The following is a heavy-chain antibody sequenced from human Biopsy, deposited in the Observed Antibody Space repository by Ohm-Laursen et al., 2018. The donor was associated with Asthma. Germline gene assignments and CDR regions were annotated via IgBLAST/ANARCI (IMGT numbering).Heavy chain of an antibody. D-gene: IGHD5-12*01. Sequence: SLRLSCSASGFTFSSYSMNWVRQAPGKGLEWVSSISSSSSYIYYADSVKGRFTISRDNAKNSLYLQMNSLRAEDTAVYYCARGYSGSDRIVYYYSGLEVWGQGTTVTVSS. CDR1: GFTFSSYS. CDR3: ARGYSGSDRIVYYYSGLEV. CDR2: ISSSSSYI. V-gene: IGHV3-21*04. J-gene: IGHJ6*02.